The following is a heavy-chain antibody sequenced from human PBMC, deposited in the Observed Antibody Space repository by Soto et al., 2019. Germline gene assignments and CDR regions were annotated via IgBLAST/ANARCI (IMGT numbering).Heavy chain of an antibody. CDR1: GYPFTTYY. V-gene: IGHV1-2*02. CDR2: IDPRSGGT. J-gene: IGHJ4*02. CDR3: ATDDYGIFPY. D-gene: IGHD3-10*01. Sequence: HVQLEQSGTEVKKPGASVRVSCMVSGYPFTTYYIHWVRQAPGQGLEWMGWIDPRSGGTVYEQKFQGRVTVTRDTSISPVYMDLSGLTSDDTALYYCATDDYGIFPYWGQGSLVTVSS.